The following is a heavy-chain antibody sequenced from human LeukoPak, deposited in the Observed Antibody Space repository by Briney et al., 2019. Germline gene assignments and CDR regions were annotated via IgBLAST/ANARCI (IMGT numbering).Heavy chain of an antibody. V-gene: IGHV1-2*02. J-gene: IGHJ5*02. CDR1: GYIFTGYY. CDR3: ARDRLTEDIVVIPAATEFDP. CDR2: INPKSGAT. Sequence: GASVKVSCKASGYIFTGYYMHWVRQAPGQGLEWMGWINPKSGATKYAQKFQGRVTMTRDTSVSTAYMDLSRLRSDDTAVYYCARDRLTEDIVVIPAATEFDPWGQGTLVTVSS. D-gene: IGHD2-2*01.